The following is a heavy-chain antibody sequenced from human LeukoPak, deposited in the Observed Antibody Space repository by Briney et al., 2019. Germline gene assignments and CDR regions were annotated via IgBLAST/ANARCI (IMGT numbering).Heavy chain of an antibody. V-gene: IGHV3-64*01. CDR3: ARGTPTTRDFDY. CDR1: GFTFSDYA. D-gene: IGHD4-11*01. CDR2: ISSNGGSI. Sequence: GGSLRLSCAASGFTFSDYAMHWVRQAPGKELEYVSAISSNGGSIHYANSVKGRFTISRDNSKNTLYLQMDSLRAEDMAVYYCARGTPTTRDFDYWGQGTLVTVSS. J-gene: IGHJ4*02.